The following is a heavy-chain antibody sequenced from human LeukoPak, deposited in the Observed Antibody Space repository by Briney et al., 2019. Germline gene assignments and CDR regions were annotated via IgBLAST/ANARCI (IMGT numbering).Heavy chain of an antibody. CDR2: ISYDGSNK. V-gene: IGHV3-30-3*01. Sequence: GGSLRLSCAASGFTFSSYAMHWVRQAPGKGLEWVAVISYDGSNKYYADSVKGRFTISRDNSKNTLYLQMNSLRAEDTAVYYCAKAAIVATARYYFDYWGKGTLVTVSS. D-gene: IGHD5-12*01. J-gene: IGHJ4*02. CDR1: GFTFSSYA. CDR3: AKAAIVATARYYFDY.